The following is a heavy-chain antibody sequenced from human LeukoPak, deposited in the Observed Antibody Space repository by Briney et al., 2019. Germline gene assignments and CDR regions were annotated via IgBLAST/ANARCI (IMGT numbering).Heavy chain of an antibody. D-gene: IGHD3-10*01. CDR3: ATAHEIYYGSGRHEDAFDL. CDR1: GYTLTELS. V-gene: IGHV1-24*01. J-gene: IGHJ3*01. CDR2: FDPEDGET. Sequence: ASVKVSCKVSGYTLTELSMHWVRQAPGKGLEWMGGFDPEDGETIYAQKFQGRVTMTEDTSTDTAYMELSSLRSEDTAVYYCATAHEIYYGSGRHEDAFDLWGQGTMVTVSS.